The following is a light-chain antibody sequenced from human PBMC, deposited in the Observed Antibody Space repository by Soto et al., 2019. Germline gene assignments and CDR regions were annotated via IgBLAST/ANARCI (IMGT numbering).Light chain of an antibody. CDR1: QSLTSY. V-gene: IGKV3-15*01. Sequence: EIVMTQSPATLSVSPGETATLSCRASQSLTSYLAWYQQKPDQAPRLLIYGISTRATDIPARFSGSGSGTEVTLTISSMQSEDFSVYYCQQYNKWPLTFGGGTKVEIK. J-gene: IGKJ4*01. CDR2: GIS. CDR3: QQYNKWPLT.